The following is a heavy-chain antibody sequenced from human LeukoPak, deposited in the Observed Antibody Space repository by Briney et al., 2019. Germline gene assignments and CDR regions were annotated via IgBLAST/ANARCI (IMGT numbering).Heavy chain of an antibody. V-gene: IGHV1-2*02. Sequence: ASVTVSFMCSGYTFTDYYLHWVRQAPGQGLEWMGWINPNSGGTNYAQTFQGRVTMTRDTSITTAYLELSRLRSDDTAVYYCARIGYNHYFDYWGQGTLVTVSS. CDR1: GYTFTDYY. CDR2: INPNSGGT. J-gene: IGHJ4*02. D-gene: IGHD5-24*01. CDR3: ARIGYNHYFDY.